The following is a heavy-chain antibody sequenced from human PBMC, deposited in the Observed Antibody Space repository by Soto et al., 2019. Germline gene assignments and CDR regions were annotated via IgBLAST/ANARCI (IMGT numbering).Heavy chain of an antibody. Sequence: GRFLRLFCTAFGFNSSGYGMSCVRQAAGKSLEWVSGISESGGSTYYADSVKGRITISRDNSKNGLYLQMSGLGFETESAHYSARLEPQEAIRHLITRFQYGGQGTLVTVSS. CDR3: ARLEPQEAIRHLITRFQY. D-gene: IGHD3-16*01. CDR2: ISESGGST. J-gene: IGHJ4*02. CDR1: GFNSSGYG. V-gene: IGHV3-23*01.